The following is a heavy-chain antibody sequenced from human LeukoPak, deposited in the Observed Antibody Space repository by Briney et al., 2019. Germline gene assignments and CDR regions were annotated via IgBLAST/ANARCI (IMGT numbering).Heavy chain of an antibody. D-gene: IGHD6-19*01. CDR3: ARDSSGWYYFDY. Sequence: GRSLRLSCAASGFTVSSNYMSWVRQAPGKGLEWVSVIYSGGSTYYADSVKGRFTISRDNSKNTLYLQMNSLRAEDTAVYYCARDSSGWYYFDYWGQGTLVTVSS. CDR2: IYSGGST. V-gene: IGHV3-66*01. CDR1: GFTVSSNY. J-gene: IGHJ4*02.